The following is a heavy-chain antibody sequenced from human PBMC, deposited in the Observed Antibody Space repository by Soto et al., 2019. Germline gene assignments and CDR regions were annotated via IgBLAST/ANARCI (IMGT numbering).Heavy chain of an antibody. Sequence: SDTLSLTCTVSGGSISSYYWSWIRQPAGKGLEWIGRIYTSGSTNYNPSLKGRVTMSVDTSKNQFSLKLSSVTAADTAVYYCAREGDCSGGSCYSWFDPWGQGTLVTVSS. J-gene: IGHJ5*02. CDR1: GGSISSYY. V-gene: IGHV4-4*07. D-gene: IGHD2-15*01. CDR3: AREGDCSGGSCYSWFDP. CDR2: IYTSGST.